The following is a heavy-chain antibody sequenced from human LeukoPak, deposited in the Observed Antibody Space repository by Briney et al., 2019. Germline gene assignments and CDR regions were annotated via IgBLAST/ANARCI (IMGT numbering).Heavy chain of an antibody. CDR3: ARGYSSLFDY. V-gene: IGHV4-59*08. Sequence: SETLSLTCTVSGGSISSYYWSWIRQPPGKGLEWIGYIYYSGSTNHNPSLKSRVTISVDTSKNQFSLKLSSVTAADTAVYYCARGYSSLFDYWGQGTLVTVSS. J-gene: IGHJ4*02. D-gene: IGHD6-13*01. CDR1: GGSISSYY. CDR2: IYYSGST.